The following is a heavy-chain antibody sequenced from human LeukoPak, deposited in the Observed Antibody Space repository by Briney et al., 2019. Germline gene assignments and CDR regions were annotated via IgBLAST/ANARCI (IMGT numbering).Heavy chain of an antibody. CDR2: INHSGST. Sequence: SETLSLTCAVYGGSFSGYYWSWIRQPPGKGLEWIGEINHSGSTSYNPSLKSRVTISVDTSKNQFSLKLSSVTAADTAVYYCAPHPLKEAGDSWGQGTLVTVSS. J-gene: IGHJ4*02. CDR3: APHPLKEAGDS. V-gene: IGHV4-34*01. CDR1: GGSFSGYY. D-gene: IGHD6-19*01.